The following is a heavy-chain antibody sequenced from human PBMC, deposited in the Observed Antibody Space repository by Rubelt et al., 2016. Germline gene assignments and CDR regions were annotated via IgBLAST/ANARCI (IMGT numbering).Heavy chain of an antibody. CDR3: ARVIGAVTGTGWFDP. CDR2: IKHDGSET. CDR1: GFTFTYSW. Sequence: EVQLVESGGGLVQPGGSLRLSCAASGFTFTYSWMSWVRQAPGKWLEWVASIKHDGSETYYVDSVKGRFTVSRDNAENSLSLQMDSLKAEEAAMYYCARVIGAVTGTGWFDPWGRGTLVTVSS. V-gene: IGHV3-7*03. J-gene: IGHJ5*02. D-gene: IGHD1-7*01.